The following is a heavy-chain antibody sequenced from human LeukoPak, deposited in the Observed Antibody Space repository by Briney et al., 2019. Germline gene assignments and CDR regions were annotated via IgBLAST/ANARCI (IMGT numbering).Heavy chain of an antibody. CDR1: GGTFSSYA. V-gene: IGHV1-69*06. D-gene: IGHD3-22*01. J-gene: IGHJ4*02. CDR2: IIPIFGTA. Sequence: SVKVSCKASGGTFSSYAISWVRQAPGQGLEWMGGIIPIFGTANYAQKFQGRVTITADKSTSTAYMELSSLRSEDTAVYYCARGREPYYYDSSGDYWGQGTLVTVSS. CDR3: ARGREPYYYDSSGDY.